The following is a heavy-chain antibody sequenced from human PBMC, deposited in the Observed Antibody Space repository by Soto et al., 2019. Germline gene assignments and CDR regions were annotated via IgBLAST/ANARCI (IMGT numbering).Heavy chain of an antibody. Sequence: ASVKVSCKASGYTFTSYGISWVRHAPGQGIEWMGWISAYNGNTNYAQKLQGRVTMTTDTSTSTAYMELRSLRSDDTAVYYCARVLFYYDSSHNAYAFDIRAHGIMVPVSS. D-gene: IGHD3-16*01. V-gene: IGHV1-18*01. CDR2: ISAYNGNT. J-gene: IGHJ3*02. CDR3: ARVLFYYDSSHNAYAFDI. CDR1: GYTFTSYG.